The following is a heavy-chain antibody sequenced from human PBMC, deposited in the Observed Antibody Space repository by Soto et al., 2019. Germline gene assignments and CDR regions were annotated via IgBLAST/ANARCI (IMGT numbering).Heavy chain of an antibody. V-gene: IGHV3-23*01. J-gene: IGHJ4*02. CDR1: GFTFSSYA. D-gene: IGHD2-2*01. CDR3: AKAPLLGYCSSTSCLYFDY. CDR2: ISGSGGST. Sequence: VSLRLSCAASGFTFSSYAMSWVRQAPGKGLEWVSAISGSGGSTYYADSVKGRFTISRDNSKNTLYLQMNSLRAEDTAVYYCAKAPLLGYCSSTSCLYFDYWGQGTLVTVSS.